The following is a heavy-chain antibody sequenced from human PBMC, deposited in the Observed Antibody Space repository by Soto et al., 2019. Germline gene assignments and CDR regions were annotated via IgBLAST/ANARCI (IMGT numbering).Heavy chain of an antibody. CDR3: ARMIAVAGTAIDI. V-gene: IGHV1-18*01. D-gene: IGHD6-19*01. CDR1: GYTFTGYG. CDR2: ISAYNGNT. J-gene: IGHJ3*02. Sequence: ASVKVSCKASGYTFTGYGISWVRQAPGQGLEWMGWISAYNGNTNYAQKLQGRVTMTTDTSTSTAYMELRSLRSVDTAVYYCARMIAVAGTAIDIWGQGTMVTVSS.